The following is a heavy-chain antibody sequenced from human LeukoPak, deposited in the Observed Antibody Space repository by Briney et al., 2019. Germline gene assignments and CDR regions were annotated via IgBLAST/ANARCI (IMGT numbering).Heavy chain of an antibody. D-gene: IGHD3-22*01. Sequence: PSETLSLTCAVYGGSFSGYYWSWIRQPPGKGLEWIGYIYYSGSTYYNPSLKSRVTISVDTSKNQFSLKLSSVTAADTAVYYCARDPYYYDSSGYYFDAFDIWGQGTMVTVSS. CDR2: IYYSGST. CDR3: ARDPYYYDSSGYYFDAFDI. CDR1: GGSFSGYY. V-gene: IGHV4-30-4*01. J-gene: IGHJ3*02.